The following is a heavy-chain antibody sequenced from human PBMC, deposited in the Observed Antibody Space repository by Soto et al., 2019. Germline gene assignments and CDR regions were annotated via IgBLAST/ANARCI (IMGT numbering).Heavy chain of an antibody. CDR3: ARDRDRVATILYYYYGMDV. CDR2: IYHSGST. D-gene: IGHD5-12*01. J-gene: IGHJ6*02. V-gene: IGHV4-38-2*02. CDR1: GYSISSGYY. Sequence: PSETLSLTCAVSGYSISSGYYWGWIRQPPGKGLEWIGSIYHSGSTYYNPSLKSRVTISVDTSKNQFSLKLSSVTAADTAVYYCARDRDRVATILYYYYGMDVWGQGTTVTVSS.